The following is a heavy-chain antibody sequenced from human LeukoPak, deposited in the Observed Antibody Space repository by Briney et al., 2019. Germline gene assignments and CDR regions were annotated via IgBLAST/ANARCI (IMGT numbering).Heavy chain of an antibody. CDR2: ISYDGSNK. Sequence: GGSLRLSCAASGFTFSSYAIHWVRQAPGKGLEWVAVISYDGSNKYYADSVKGRFTISRDNSKNTLYLQMNSLRAEDTAVYYCARDPIHYDFWSGYYSGAFDIWGQGTMVTVSS. CDR3: ARDPIHYDFWSGYYSGAFDI. CDR1: GFTFSSYA. J-gene: IGHJ3*02. V-gene: IGHV3-30-3*01. D-gene: IGHD3-3*01.